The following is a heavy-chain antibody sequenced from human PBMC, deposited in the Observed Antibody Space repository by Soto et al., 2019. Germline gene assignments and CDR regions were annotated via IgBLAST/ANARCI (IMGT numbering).Heavy chain of an antibody. J-gene: IGHJ4*02. CDR3: ARVGGVAARTFDY. CDR1: CGSIIPFY. D-gene: IGHD2-15*01. V-gene: IGHV4-59*01. CDR2: LYYRGNT. Sequence: PSETLSLTCTFSCGSIIPFYWSWVRQPPGKVLEGIGYLYYRGNTNYNPSLKSRVTISVDAAKNQVSLRLTSVTAADTAVYYCARVGGVAARTFDYWGQGTVVPVSS.